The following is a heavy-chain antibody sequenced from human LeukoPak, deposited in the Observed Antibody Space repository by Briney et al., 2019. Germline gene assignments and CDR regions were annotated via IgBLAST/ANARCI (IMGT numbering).Heavy chain of an antibody. CDR1: GGSISSGDYY. D-gene: IGHD3-22*01. Sequence: PSQTLFLTCTVSGGSISSGDYYWSWIRQPPGKGLEWIGYTYYSGSTYYNPSLKSRATISVDTSKNQFSLKLTSVTAADTAVYYCARPYYYDSRIDPWGQGTLVTVSS. V-gene: IGHV4-30-4*01. CDR3: ARPYYYDSRIDP. J-gene: IGHJ5*02. CDR2: TYYSGST.